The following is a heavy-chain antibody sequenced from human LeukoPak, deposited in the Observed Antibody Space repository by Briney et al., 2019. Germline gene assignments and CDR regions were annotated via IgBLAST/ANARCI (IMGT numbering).Heavy chain of an antibody. CDR1: GYTFTGYY. CDR3: ARDPIQLERLNWFDP. CDR2: INPNSGGT. Sequence: GASVKVSCKASGYTFTGYYMHWVRQAPGQGLEWMGWINPNSGGTNYAQKFQGRVTMTRDTSISTAYMELSRLRSDDTAVYYCARDPIQLERLNWFDPWGQGTLVTVSS. D-gene: IGHD1-1*01. V-gene: IGHV1-2*02. J-gene: IGHJ5*02.